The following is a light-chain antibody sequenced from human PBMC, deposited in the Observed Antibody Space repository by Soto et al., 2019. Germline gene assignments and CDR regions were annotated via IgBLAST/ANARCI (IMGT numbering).Light chain of an antibody. CDR3: SSYTSSSTKV. J-gene: IGLJ1*01. CDR2: DVS. V-gene: IGLV2-14*01. CDR1: SSDVGGYSH. Sequence: QSVLTQPASVSGSPGQSITISCTGTSSDVGGYSHVSWYQQHPGKAPKLMIYDVSNRPSGVSNRFSGSKSGNTASLTISGLQAEDEADYYCSSYTSSSTKVFGTGTKVTVL.